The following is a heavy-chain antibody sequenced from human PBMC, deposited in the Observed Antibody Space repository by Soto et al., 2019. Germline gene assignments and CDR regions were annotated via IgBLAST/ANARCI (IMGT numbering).Heavy chain of an antibody. CDR3: ARHTPAISISDH. V-gene: IGHV4-39*01. CDR2: IYYSGST. Sequence: SETLSLTCTVSGGSISSSSYYWGWIRQPPGKGLEWIGSIYYSGSTYYNPSLKSRVTISVDTSKNQFSLKLSSVTAADTAVYYCARHTPAISISDHWGQGTLLTVSS. D-gene: IGHD2-15*01. J-gene: IGHJ4*02. CDR1: GGSISSSSYY.